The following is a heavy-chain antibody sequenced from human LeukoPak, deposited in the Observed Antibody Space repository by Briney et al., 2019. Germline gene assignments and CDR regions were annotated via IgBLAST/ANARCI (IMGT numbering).Heavy chain of an antibody. Sequence: KPSETLSLTCTVSGGSISSSSYYWGWIRQPPGKGLEWIGSIYYSGSTYYNPSLKSRVTISVDTSKNQFSLKLSSVTAADTAVYYCARAGLAVAGTMNWGQGTLVTVSS. CDR2: IYYSGST. V-gene: IGHV4-39*07. D-gene: IGHD6-19*01. J-gene: IGHJ4*02. CDR3: ARAGLAVAGTMN. CDR1: GGSISSSSYY.